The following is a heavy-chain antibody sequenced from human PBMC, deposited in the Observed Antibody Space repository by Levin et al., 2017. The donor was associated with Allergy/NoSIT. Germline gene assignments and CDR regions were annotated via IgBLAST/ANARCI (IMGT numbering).Heavy chain of an antibody. J-gene: IGHJ4*02. CDR1: GYTFTGYY. V-gene: IGHV1-2*02. D-gene: IGHD2-15*01. CDR2: INPNSGGT. CDR3: ARARWELPGGGDY. Sequence: ASVKVSCKASGYTFTGYYIHWVRQAPGQGLEWMGWINPNSGGTNYAQKFQGRVTMTRDTSISTAYMDLSRLRSDDTAVYYCARARWELPGGGDYWGQGALVTVSS.